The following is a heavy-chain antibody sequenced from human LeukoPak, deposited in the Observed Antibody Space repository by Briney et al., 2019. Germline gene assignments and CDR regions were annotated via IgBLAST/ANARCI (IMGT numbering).Heavy chain of an antibody. CDR3: ARDRAVKARIGGMDV. V-gene: IGHV3-21*06. J-gene: IGHJ6*02. CDR2: ISETSSHT. D-gene: IGHD5-12*01. CDR1: TFTFSGYS. Sequence: GGSLRLSCAASTFTFSGYSMNWVRQAPGKGLEWVSYISETSSHTYYADSVKGRFTISRDSAKNSLYLQMNSLRAEDTAIYYCARDRAVKARIGGMDVWGQGTTVIVSS.